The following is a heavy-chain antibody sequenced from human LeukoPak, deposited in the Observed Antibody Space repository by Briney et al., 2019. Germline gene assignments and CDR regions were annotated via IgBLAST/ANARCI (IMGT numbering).Heavy chain of an antibody. V-gene: IGHV3-7*03. D-gene: IGHD6-13*01. J-gene: IGHJ3*02. Sequence: GGSLRLSCAASGFTFSSYWMSWVRQAPGRGLEWVANINQDGSAIYYVDSVKGRFTISRDNAKNSLYLQMNSLRAEDAAVYYCARGSYSSSWPDAFDIWGQGTMVTVSS. CDR1: GFTFSSYW. CDR3: ARGSYSSSWPDAFDI. CDR2: INQDGSAI.